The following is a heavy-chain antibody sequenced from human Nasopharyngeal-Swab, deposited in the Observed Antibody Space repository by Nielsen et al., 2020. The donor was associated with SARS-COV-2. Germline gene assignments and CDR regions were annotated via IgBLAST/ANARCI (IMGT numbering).Heavy chain of an antibody. CDR3: ARERIAARLPDRWFDP. D-gene: IGHD6-6*01. Sequence: WIRQPPGKGLEWIGYIYYSGSTNYNPSLKSRVTISVDTSKSQFSLKLSSVTAADTAVYYCARERIAARLPDRWFDPWGQGTLVTVSS. J-gene: IGHJ5*02. CDR2: IYYSGST. V-gene: IGHV4-59*01.